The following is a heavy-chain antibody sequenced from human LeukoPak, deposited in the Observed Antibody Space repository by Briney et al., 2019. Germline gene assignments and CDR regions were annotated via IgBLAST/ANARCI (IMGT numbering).Heavy chain of an antibody. CDR1: GGSISSSSYY. D-gene: IGHD4-17*01. Sequence: PSETLSLTCTVSGGSISSSSYYWGWIRQPPGKGLEWIGSIYYSGSTYYNPSLKSRVTISVDTSKNQFSLKLSSVTAADTAVYYCARSSRNLRYNWFDPWGQGTLVTVSS. CDR3: ARSSRNLRYNWFDP. V-gene: IGHV4-39*01. J-gene: IGHJ5*02. CDR2: IYYSGST.